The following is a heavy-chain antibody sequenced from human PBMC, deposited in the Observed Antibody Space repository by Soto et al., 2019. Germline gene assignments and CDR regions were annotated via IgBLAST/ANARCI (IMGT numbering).Heavy chain of an antibody. CDR1: GYTFTGYY. J-gene: IGHJ4*02. D-gene: IGHD3-10*01. V-gene: IGHV1-2*02. CDR3: VRDTVPLRYGSGSYYMY. Sequence: ASVKVSFKASGYTFTGYYMHWVRQAPGQGLEWMGWINPNSGGTNYAQKFQGRVAMTRDTSISTAYMELSRLRSDDTAVYYCVRDTVPLRYGSGSYYMYWGQGTLVTVSS. CDR2: INPNSGGT.